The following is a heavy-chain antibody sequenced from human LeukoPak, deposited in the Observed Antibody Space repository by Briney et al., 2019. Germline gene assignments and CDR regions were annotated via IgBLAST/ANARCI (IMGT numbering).Heavy chain of an antibody. CDR1: GGSFSGFY. Sequence: PSETLSLTCAVYGGSFSGFYWSWIRRPPGKGLEWIGEINPSGSTNYNPSLTSRATISVDTPKNQFSLKLSFVTDADTAVYYCARSDSSGPLRYWGEGTLVIVSS. D-gene: IGHD6-19*01. CDR2: INPSGST. V-gene: IGHV4-34*01. CDR3: ARSDSSGPLRY. J-gene: IGHJ4*02.